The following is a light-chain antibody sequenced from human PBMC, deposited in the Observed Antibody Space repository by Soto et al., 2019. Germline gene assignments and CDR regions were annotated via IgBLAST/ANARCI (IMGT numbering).Light chain of an antibody. J-gene: IGLJ2*01. CDR1: SSDVGSYDR. CDR3: TSDTSSSTVV. CDR2: DAS. Sequence: QSALTQPPSVSGSPGQSVTISCTGTSSDVGSYDRVSWYQQPPGTAPKLMIYDASNRPSGVPDRFSGSKSGNTASLTISGLQAEDEAAYYCTSDTSSSTVVFGGGTKLTLL. V-gene: IGLV2-18*02.